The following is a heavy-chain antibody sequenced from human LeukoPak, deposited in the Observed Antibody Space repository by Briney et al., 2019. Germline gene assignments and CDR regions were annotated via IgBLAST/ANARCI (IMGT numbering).Heavy chain of an antibody. V-gene: IGHV3-30*02. CDR1: GFTFSSYG. CDR3: AKGGRFGELLYFDY. J-gene: IGHJ4*02. Sequence: GGSLRLSCAASGFTFSSYGMHWVRQAPGKGLEWVAFIRYDGSNKYHADSVKGRFTISRDNSKNTLYLQMNSLRAEDTAVYYCAKGGRFGELLYFDYWGQGTLVTVSS. D-gene: IGHD3-10*01. CDR2: IRYDGSNK.